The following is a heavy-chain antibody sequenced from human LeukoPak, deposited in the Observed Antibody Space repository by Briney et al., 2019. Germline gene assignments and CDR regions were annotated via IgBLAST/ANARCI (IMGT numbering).Heavy chain of an antibody. CDR3: AREAEEFLGQSHYYYYMDV. V-gene: IGHV4-34*01. J-gene: IGHJ6*03. Sequence: GSLRLSCAASGFTFSSYGMSWVRQPPGKGLEWIGEINDSGSTNYRPSLKSRVIISVDTSKNQFSLKLSSLTAADTAVYYCAREAEEFLGQSHYYYYMDVWGKGTTVTISS. D-gene: IGHD3-10*01. CDR1: GFTFSSYG. CDR2: INDSGST.